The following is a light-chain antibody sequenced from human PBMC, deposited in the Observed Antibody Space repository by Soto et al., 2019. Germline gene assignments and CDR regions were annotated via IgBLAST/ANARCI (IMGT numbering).Light chain of an antibody. J-gene: IGLJ1*01. CDR1: SSDVGGYNY. CDR2: DVS. Sequence: HSVLTQPATVSGSPGQSITTSYTGTSSDVGGYNYVSWYQQHPGKAPKFMIYDVSNRPSGVSNRFSGSKSGNTASLTISGLQAEDEADYYCSSYTTSNTRQIVFGTGTKVTVL. V-gene: IGLV2-14*01. CDR3: SSYTTSNTRQIV.